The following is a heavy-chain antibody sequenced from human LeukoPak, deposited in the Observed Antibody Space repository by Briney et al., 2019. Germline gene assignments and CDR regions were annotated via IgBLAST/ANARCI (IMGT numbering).Heavy chain of an antibody. CDR2: ISVSGTYI. V-gene: IGHV3-21*01. CDR3: ARDSAPLRPMRRYNWFDP. D-gene: IGHD3-3*01. CDR1: GFTFSRNG. J-gene: IGHJ5*02. Sequence: PGGSLRLSCAASGFTFSRNGMAWVRQAPGKGLEWVSSISVSGTYIYYSDSVKGRFTISRDNAKNSLYLQMNSLRAEDTAVYYCARDSAPLRPMRRYNWFDPWGQGTLVTVSS.